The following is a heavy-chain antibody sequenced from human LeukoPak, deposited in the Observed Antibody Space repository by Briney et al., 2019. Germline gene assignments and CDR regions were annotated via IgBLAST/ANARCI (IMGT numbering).Heavy chain of an antibody. CDR3: ARALWSGPVYYGMDV. J-gene: IGHJ6*02. CDR1: GFTFSNYN. V-gene: IGHV3-21*06. Sequence: GGSLRLSCAASGFTFSNYNFYWVRQAPGKGLEWVSSISSTSSYIYYADSVKGRFTISRDNAKNSLYLQMNSLRAEDTAVYYCARALWSGPVYYGMDVWGQGTTVTVSS. CDR2: ISSTSSYI. D-gene: IGHD3-10*01.